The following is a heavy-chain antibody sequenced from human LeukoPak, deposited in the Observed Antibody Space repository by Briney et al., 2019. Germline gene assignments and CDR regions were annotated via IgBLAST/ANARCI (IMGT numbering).Heavy chain of an antibody. CDR2: IYHSGST. Sequence: TPSESLSLTCTVSGYSISSGYYWGWIRQPPGKRLEWIGSIYHSGSTYYNPSLKSRVTISVDTSKNQISLKLSSVTAADTALYYCARVWTDSGSYYDDRGAFDYWGQGTLVTVSS. J-gene: IGHJ4*02. CDR3: ARVWTDSGSYYDDRGAFDY. D-gene: IGHD1-26*01. V-gene: IGHV4-38-2*02. CDR1: GYSISSGYY.